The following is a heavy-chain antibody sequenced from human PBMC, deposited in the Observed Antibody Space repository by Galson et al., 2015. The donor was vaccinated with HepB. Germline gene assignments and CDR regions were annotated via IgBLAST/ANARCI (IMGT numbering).Heavy chain of an antibody. V-gene: IGHV1-3*01. J-gene: IGHJ4*02. Sequence: SVKVSCKASGYTFTSYAMHWVRQAPGQRLERMGWINAGNGNTKYSQKFQGRVTITRDTSASTAYMELSSLRSEDTAVYYCAREEDTAMDTFDYWGQGTLVTVSS. CDR1: GYTFTSYA. D-gene: IGHD5-18*01. CDR3: AREEDTAMDTFDY. CDR2: INAGNGNT.